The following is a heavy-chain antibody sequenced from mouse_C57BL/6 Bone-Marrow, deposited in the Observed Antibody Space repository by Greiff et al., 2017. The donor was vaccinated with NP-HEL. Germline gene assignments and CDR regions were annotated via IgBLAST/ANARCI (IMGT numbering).Heavy chain of an antibody. CDR2: IYPRDGST. CDR1: GYTFTDHT. V-gene: IGHV1-78*01. CDR3: AIYYGNYGYFDV. D-gene: IGHD2-1*01. Sequence: VKLQESDAELVKPGASVKISCKVSGYTFTDHTIHWMKQRPEQGLEWIGYIYPRDGSTKYNEKFKGKATLTADKSSSTAYMQLNSLTSEDSAVYFCAIYYGNYGYFDVWGTGTTVTVSS. J-gene: IGHJ1*03.